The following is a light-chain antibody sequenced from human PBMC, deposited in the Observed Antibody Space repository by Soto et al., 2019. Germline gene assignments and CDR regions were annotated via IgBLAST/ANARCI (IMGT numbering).Light chain of an antibody. CDR2: WAS. CDR1: QSVLYSSNTKNY. CDR3: QQYYSTPLT. Sequence: DIVMTQSPDSLAVSLGERATINCKSSQSVLYSSNTKNYLAWFQQKPGQPPKLLIYWASTRESGVPDRFSGSGSGTDVTLTMSSLQAEDVVVYYCQQYYSTPLTFGQGTKLQIK. J-gene: IGKJ2*01. V-gene: IGKV4-1*01.